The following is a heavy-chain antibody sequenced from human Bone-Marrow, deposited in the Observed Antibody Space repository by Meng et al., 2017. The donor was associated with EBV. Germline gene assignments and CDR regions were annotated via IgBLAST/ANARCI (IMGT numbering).Heavy chain of an antibody. CDR3: ARDVAECSREWWVNH. CDR2: INPSDGST. Sequence: QVQLVQSGAEVRKPGXSVKVSGKASGYTFTDYYLHWVRQAPGQGPEWVGIINPSDGSTYYAQKFQGRITMTRDTSTSTVYMELSSLRSEDTAVYYCARDVAECSREWWVNHWTQGALVTVSS. CDR1: GYTFTDYY. V-gene: IGHV1-46*01. J-gene: IGHJ5*02. D-gene: IGHD3-3*01.